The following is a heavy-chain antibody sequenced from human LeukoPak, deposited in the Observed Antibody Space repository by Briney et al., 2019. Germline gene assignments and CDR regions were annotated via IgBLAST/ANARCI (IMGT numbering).Heavy chain of an antibody. V-gene: IGHV3-7*01. CDR2: IKHDGSEQ. D-gene: IGHD6-19*01. CDR3: AGPRTAVTDTLDP. CDR1: GFSFSNYW. J-gene: IGHJ5*02. Sequence: HPGGSLRLSCAASGFSFSNYWMSWVRQAPGKGLAWVANIKHDGSEQYYVDSVKGRFTISRDNAKNSLYLQMSSLRAEDTAVYYCAGPRTAVTDTLDPWGQGTLVTVSS.